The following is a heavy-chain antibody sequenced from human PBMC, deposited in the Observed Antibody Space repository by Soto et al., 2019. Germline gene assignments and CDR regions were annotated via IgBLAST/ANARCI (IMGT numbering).Heavy chain of an antibody. Sequence: QVQLVQSGAEEKKPGSSVKVSCKASGGTFSSYAISWVRQAPGQGLEWMGGINPILGTANYAQMFQGRVTITADESTSTAYMELSSLRSEARAVYYCARAQQQLSEPCVADYWGQGTLVTVSS. CDR3: ARAQQQLSEPCVADY. V-gene: IGHV1-69*01. J-gene: IGHJ4*02. CDR2: INPILGTA. D-gene: IGHD6-13*01. CDR1: GGTFSSYA.